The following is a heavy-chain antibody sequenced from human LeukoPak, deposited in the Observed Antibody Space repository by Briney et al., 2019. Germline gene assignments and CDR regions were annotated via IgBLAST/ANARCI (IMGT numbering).Heavy chain of an antibody. J-gene: IGHJ4*02. Sequence: SETLSLTCAVYGGSFSGYYWSWIRQPPGKGLEWIGEINHSGSTNYNPSLKSRVTISVDTSKNQFSLKLSSVTAADTAVYYCWIYNYSTQFDYWGQGTLVTVSS. CDR2: INHSGST. V-gene: IGHV4-34*01. CDR3: WIYNYSTQFDY. D-gene: IGHD3-22*01. CDR1: GGSFSGYY.